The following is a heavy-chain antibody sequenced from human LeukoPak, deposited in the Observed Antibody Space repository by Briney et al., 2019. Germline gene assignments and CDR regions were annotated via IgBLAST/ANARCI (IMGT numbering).Heavy chain of an antibody. CDR1: GGTFSSYA. J-gene: IGHJ4*02. CDR3: ARGGSRDGYNFQFDY. CDR2: IIPIFGVA. D-gene: IGHD5-24*01. Sequence: SVKVSCRASGGTFSSYAISWVRQAPGQGLEWMGRIIPIFGVANYAQKFQGRVTITADKSTSTAYMELSSLRSEDTAVYYCARGGSRDGYNFQFDYWGQGTLVTVSS. V-gene: IGHV1-69*04.